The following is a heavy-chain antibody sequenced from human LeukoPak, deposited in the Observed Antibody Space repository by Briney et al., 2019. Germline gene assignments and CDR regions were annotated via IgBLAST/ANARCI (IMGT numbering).Heavy chain of an antibody. J-gene: IGHJ4*02. D-gene: IGHD2-21*02. CDR2: IYYSGSS. CDR1: GXSVSRASYY. Sequence: SETLSLTCTVSGXSVSRASYYWTWIRQPPGKGLEWIGYIYYSGSSDYNPSLKSRVTISLDTSKNQFSLKLSSVTAADTAVYYCATEYCGADCYFDSWGQGTLVTVSS. V-gene: IGHV4-61*01. CDR3: ATEYCGADCYFDS.